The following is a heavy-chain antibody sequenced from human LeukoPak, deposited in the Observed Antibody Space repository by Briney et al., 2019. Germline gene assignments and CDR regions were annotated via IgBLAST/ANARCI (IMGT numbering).Heavy chain of an antibody. J-gene: IGHJ4*02. Sequence: HPGGSLRLSCAASGFTFSSFGMHWVRQAPGQGLEWVASISFDGSNKKYIDSVKGRFTISRDNSKNTLYLQMNSLRPADTAVYYCAKIGEGFIVATISVYWGQGTLVTVSS. V-gene: IGHV3-30*02. D-gene: IGHD5-12*01. CDR1: GFTFSSFG. CDR3: AKIGEGFIVATISVY. CDR2: ISFDGSNK.